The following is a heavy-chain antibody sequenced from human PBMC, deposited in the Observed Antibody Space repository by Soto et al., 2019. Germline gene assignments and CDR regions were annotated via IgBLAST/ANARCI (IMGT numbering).Heavy chain of an antibody. CDR2: IWYDGSNK. CDR1: GFTYSSYG. J-gene: IGHJ5*02. CDR3: ARDRVGYSSCWDSSYPTNWFDP. D-gene: IGHD6-19*01. V-gene: IGHV3-33*01. Sequence: QVQLVESGGGVVQPGRSLRLSCVASGFTYSSYGMHWVRQAPGKGLEWVAVIWYDGSNKYYADSVKGRFTISRDNSKNPLYLQMNSRRGEDTAVYYCARDRVGYSSCWDSSYPTNWFDPWGQGSLVTVSS.